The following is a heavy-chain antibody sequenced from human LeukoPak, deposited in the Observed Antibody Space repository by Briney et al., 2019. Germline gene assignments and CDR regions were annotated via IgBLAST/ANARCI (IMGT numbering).Heavy chain of an antibody. CDR2: ISGTGSDT. V-gene: IGHV3-23*01. J-gene: IGHJ4*02. CDR1: GFTFSSYA. CDR3: AKHCSSAGCYRFEY. D-gene: IGHD2-2*01. Sequence: GRSLRLSCAASGFTFSSYAMHWVRQAPGKGLEWVSAISGTGSDTNYADSVKGRFTISRDNSKNTLYLQMNSLRAEDTAIYYCAKHCSSAGCYRFEYWGQGTLVTVSS.